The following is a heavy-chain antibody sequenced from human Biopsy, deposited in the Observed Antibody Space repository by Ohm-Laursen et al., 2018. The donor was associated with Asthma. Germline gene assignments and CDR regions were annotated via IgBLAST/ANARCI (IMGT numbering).Heavy chain of an antibody. Sequence: PGTLSLTCAVSGGSITSSSYYWGWIRQPPGKGMEWIGSMYHSGSPYYHPSLKSRATISVDTSKNQLSLKMSSVTAADTAVYFCVRHQYSSSWSTFGYWGQGALVTVSS. CDR1: GGSITSSSYY. J-gene: IGHJ4*02. CDR2: MYHSGSP. V-gene: IGHV4-39*01. D-gene: IGHD3-22*01. CDR3: VRHQYSSSWSTFGY.